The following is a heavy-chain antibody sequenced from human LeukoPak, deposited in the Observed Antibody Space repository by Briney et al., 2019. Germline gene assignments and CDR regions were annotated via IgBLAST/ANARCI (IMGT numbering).Heavy chain of an antibody. CDR2: IDPSDSYT. Sequence: GESLRISCKGSGYSFTSYWIGLVRQMPGKGLEWMGRIDPSDSYTNYSPSFQGHVTISADKSISTAYLQWSSLKASDTAMYYCARHSGIYQPFDYWGRGTLLTVSS. D-gene: IGHD1-26*01. V-gene: IGHV5-10-1*01. J-gene: IGHJ4*02. CDR1: GYSFTSYW. CDR3: ARHSGIYQPFDY.